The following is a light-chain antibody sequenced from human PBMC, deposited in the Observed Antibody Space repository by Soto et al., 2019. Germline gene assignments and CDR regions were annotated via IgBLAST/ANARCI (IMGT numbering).Light chain of an antibody. CDR3: CSYADGSIYF. CDR1: SRDVGAYDY. CDR2: YVD. V-gene: IGLV2-14*03. Sequence: QSVLTQPASVSGSPGQSITISCTGTSRDVGAYDYVSWYLQYPDKAPQLLIYYVDHQPSGVSSRFSGSRSRNTASLTISGLQAEDEGDYYCCSYADGSIYFFGTGTKVTVL. J-gene: IGLJ1*01.